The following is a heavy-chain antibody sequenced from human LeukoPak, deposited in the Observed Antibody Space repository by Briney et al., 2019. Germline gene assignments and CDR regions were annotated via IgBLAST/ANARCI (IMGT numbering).Heavy chain of an antibody. CDR3: VRAGGSSWSDF. D-gene: IGHD6-13*01. Sequence: GGSLRLSCAASGFTFSSYWVSWVRQSPGKGLEWVANINQDGSENHYVDSVKGRFTISRGNAKNSVFVQMNGLRVEDTAVYYCVRAGGSSWSDFWGQGTLVTVSS. CDR2: INQDGSEN. CDR1: GFTFSSYW. J-gene: IGHJ4*02. V-gene: IGHV3-7*01.